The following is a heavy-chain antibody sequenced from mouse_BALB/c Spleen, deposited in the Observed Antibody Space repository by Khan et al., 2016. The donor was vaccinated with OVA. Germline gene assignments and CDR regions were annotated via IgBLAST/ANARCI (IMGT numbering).Heavy chain of an antibody. V-gene: IGHV5-6*01. Sequence: EVELVESGGDLVKPGGSLKLSCAASGFTFSTCGMSWVRQTPDKRLEWVPTISSGGSYTYYPDSVKGRFTISRDNAKNTLYLQMSSLKSEDTAMYYGARLAYYYGSEGFAYWGQGTLVTVSA. D-gene: IGHD1-1*01. CDR1: GFTFSTCG. CDR3: ARLAYYYGSEGFAY. CDR2: ISSGGSYT. J-gene: IGHJ3*01.